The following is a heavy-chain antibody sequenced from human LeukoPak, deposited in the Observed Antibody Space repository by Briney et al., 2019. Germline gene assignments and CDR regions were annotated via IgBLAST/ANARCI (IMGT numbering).Heavy chain of an antibody. J-gene: IGHJ4*02. CDR2: INHSGST. CDR3: ARNAGLYRRYFDY. Sequence: SETLSLTCAVYGGSFSGYYWSWIRQPPGKGLEWIGEINHSGSTNYSPSLKSRVTISVDTSKNQFSLKLSSVTAADTAVYYCARNAGLYRRYFDYWGQGTLVTVSS. V-gene: IGHV4-34*01. D-gene: IGHD3-16*02. CDR1: GGSFSGYY.